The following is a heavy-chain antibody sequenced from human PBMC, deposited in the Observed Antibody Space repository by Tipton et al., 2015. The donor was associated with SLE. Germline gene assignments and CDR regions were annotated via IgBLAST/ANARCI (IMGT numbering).Heavy chain of an antibody. Sequence: TLSLTCTVSSGSISSGGYYWTWFRQHPGEGPEWIGYIYYSGTTYYNPSLKSRVTISVDTSKNQLSLKVSSVTAADTAVYYCARASPEYSRSWYSFFDFWGQGTLVTVSS. J-gene: IGHJ4*02. V-gene: IGHV4-31*03. CDR3: ARASPEYSRSWYSFFDF. CDR2: IYYSGTT. CDR1: SGSISSGGYY. D-gene: IGHD6-13*01.